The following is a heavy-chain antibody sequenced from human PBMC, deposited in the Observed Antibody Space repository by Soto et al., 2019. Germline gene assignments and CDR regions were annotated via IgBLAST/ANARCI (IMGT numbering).Heavy chain of an antibody. V-gene: IGHV1-69*01. CDR1: EGTFNSYA. J-gene: IGHJ4*02. Sequence: QAQVVQYGAEVRKPESSVKVSCKASEGTFNSYAIAWVRQAPGQGLEWMGGIIPFYNTLNYAQKFQDRVAITADDSTNTVYMELSNLRSDDMAVYFCASGASRWYPYFFDSWAQGTLVTVSS. CDR3: ASGASRWYPYFFDS. CDR2: IIPFYNTL. D-gene: IGHD6-13*01.